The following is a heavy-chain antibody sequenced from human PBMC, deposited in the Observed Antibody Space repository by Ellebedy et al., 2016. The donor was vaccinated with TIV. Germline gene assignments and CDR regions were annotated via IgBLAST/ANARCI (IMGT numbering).Heavy chain of an antibody. CDR3: ARQHDPKYNNYMDV. Sequence: MPGGSLRLSCTVSGDSISPYYWNWIRQPPGKGLEWIGYIHYSGSANYNPSLKSRVTISVDTSKNQFSLNLSSVTAADTAMYYCARQHDPKYNNYMDVWGEGTTVTVSS. CDR2: IHYSGSA. CDR1: GDSISPYY. V-gene: IGHV4-59*01. J-gene: IGHJ6*03.